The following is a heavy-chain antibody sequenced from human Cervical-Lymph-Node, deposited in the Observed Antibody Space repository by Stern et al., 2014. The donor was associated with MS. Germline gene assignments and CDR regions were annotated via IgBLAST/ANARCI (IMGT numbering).Heavy chain of an antibody. CDR1: GDSIASTSYY. V-gene: IGHV4-31*03. Sequence: QVQLQESGPGLVKPSQTLSLTCTASGDSIASTSYYWSWLRQHPTQGLEWIGYIYYSGTTYYNPSLQSRLSLSVDTSKNQFSLKLNSVTAADTAIYYCARFRTIYDWFDPWGQGTLVTVSS. D-gene: IGHD2/OR15-2a*01. CDR2: IYYSGTT. J-gene: IGHJ5*02. CDR3: ARFRTIYDWFDP.